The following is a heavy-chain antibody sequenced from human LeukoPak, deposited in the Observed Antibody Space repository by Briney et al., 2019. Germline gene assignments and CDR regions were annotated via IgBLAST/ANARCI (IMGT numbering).Heavy chain of an antibody. CDR2: ISFSSSTI. D-gene: IGHD2-2*01. Sequence: PGGSLRLSCAAAGLTFSTNSMNWVRQAPGKGLEWVSYISFSSSTIYYADSVKGRFTISRDNAKNSLYLQMNSLRADDTAVYYCASGCGSTSCHTNWFDPWGQGTLVTVSS. CDR1: GLTFSTNS. J-gene: IGHJ5*02. CDR3: ASGCGSTSCHTNWFDP. V-gene: IGHV3-48*01.